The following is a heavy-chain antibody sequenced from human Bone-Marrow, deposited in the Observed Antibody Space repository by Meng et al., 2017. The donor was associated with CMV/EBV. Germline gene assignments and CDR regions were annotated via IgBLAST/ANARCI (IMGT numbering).Heavy chain of an antibody. CDR3: ASHISSGWSGHYYYGMDV. CDR2: IYPSNSDT. V-gene: IGHV5-51*01. Sequence: GESLKISCEVSGHNFDSYWIGWVRQMPGKGLEWMGIIYPSNSDTRYSPSFQGQVTISADKSISTAYLQWSSLKASDTAIYYCASHISSGWSGHYYYGMDVWGQGTTVTVSS. D-gene: IGHD6-19*01. CDR1: GHNFDSYW. J-gene: IGHJ6*02.